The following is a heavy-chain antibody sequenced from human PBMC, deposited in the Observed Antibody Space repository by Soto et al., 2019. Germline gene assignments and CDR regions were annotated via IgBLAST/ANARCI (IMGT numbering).Heavy chain of an antibody. D-gene: IGHD3-3*01. Sequence: QVQLVQSGAEVKKPGSSVKVSCKASGGTFSSYTISWVRQAPGQGLEWMGRIIPILGIANYAQKFQGRVTITAAKSTSTAYMELSRLRSEDTAVYYCARLEGQKYYFDYWGQGTLVTVSS. J-gene: IGHJ4*02. CDR3: ARLEGQKYYFDY. V-gene: IGHV1-69*02. CDR2: IIPILGIA. CDR1: GGTFSSYT.